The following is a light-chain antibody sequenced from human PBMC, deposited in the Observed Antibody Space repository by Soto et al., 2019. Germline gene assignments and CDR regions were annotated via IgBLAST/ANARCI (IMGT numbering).Light chain of an antibody. Sequence: EIVMTQSPLTLPVTPGEPSAISCRSSQSLLYNNTYNYLDWYVQKPGQSPQLLIYFGSNRAPGVPDRFSGSGSGTDFTLKINRVEAEDVGTYYCMQALQSLTFGQGTRL. CDR3: MQALQSLT. V-gene: IGKV2-28*01. CDR1: QSLLYNNTYNY. J-gene: IGKJ5*01. CDR2: FGS.